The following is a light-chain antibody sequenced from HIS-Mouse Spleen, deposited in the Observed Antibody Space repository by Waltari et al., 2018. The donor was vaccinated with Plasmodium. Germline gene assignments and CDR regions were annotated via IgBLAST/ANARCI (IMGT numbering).Light chain of an antibody. Sequence: EIVMTQSPATLSVSPGERATLSCKASQSVSRNLAWYQQTPGQAPRLLIYGASTRATGIPARFSGSGSGTEFTLTISSLQSEDFAVYYCQQYNNLPFTFGPGTKVDIK. J-gene: IGKJ3*01. V-gene: IGKV3-15*01. CDR1: QSVSRN. CDR2: GAS. CDR3: QQYNNLPFT.